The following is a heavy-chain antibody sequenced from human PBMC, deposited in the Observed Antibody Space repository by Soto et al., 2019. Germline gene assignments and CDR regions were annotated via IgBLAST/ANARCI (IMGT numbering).Heavy chain of an antibody. V-gene: IGHV1-3*01. Sequence: ASVEVSCKASGHTFTSYAMHWVRQAPGQRLEWMGWINAGNGNTKYSQKFQGRVTVTRDTSASTAYMELSSLRSEDTAVYYCARDFSWFGELIASDYWGQGTLVTVSS. J-gene: IGHJ4*02. CDR2: INAGNGNT. CDR3: ARDFSWFGELIASDY. CDR1: GHTFTSYA. D-gene: IGHD3-10*01.